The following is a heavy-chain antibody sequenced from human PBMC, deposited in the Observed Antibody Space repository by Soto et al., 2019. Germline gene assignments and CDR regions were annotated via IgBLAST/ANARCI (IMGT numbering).Heavy chain of an antibody. CDR2: FMPLFGTA. Sequence: QVQLVQSGAEVKKPGSSVRVSCKASGGINWVRQAPGHGLEWMGGFMPLFGTADYAQRFQGRVTITADELTTTSYMELRSLRSEDTAVYYCAIRAYCGGDCFAFDVWGQGTSVTVSS. D-gene: IGHD2-21*02. V-gene: IGHV1-69*01. CDR3: AIRAYCGGDCFAFDV. CDR1: GG. J-gene: IGHJ3*01.